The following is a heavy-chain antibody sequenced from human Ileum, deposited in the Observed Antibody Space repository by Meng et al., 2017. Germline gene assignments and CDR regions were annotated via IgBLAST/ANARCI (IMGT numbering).Heavy chain of an antibody. V-gene: IGHV4-59*08. CDR3: ARRAHYGDPPR. Sequence: LLASGPGPLMPSATLALTCSYSGASISSHYWTWIRQPPGKGLEYIGYIYYRGGASYNPSLRSRVTMSVDTSKNQFSLNLSSVTAADTAVYYCARRAHYGDPPRWGQGTLVTVSS. CDR1: GASISSHY. CDR2: IYYRGGA. J-gene: IGHJ4*02. D-gene: IGHD4-17*01.